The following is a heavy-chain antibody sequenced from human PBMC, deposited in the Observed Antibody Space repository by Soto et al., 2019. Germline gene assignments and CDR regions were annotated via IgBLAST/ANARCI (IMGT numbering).Heavy chain of an antibody. CDR2: IIPLFGTT. CDR3: AAELGFGKLSVV. CDR1: GDTFKNCD. D-gene: IGHD3-10*01. Sequence: QVQVVQSGVELRRPGSSVKVSCKASGDTFKNCDISGVRQAPGQGLEWMRGIIPLFGTTDFAQRFQGRLTITTDESTTTAYMELSSLRSEDTATYYCAAELGFGKLSVVWGQGTTVIVSS. V-gene: IGHV1-69*01. J-gene: IGHJ6*02.